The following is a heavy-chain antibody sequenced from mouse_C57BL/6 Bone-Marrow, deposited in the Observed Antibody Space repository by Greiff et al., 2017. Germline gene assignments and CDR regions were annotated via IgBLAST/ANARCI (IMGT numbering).Heavy chain of an antibody. Sequence: QVQLQQPGAELVKPGASVKLSCKASGYTFTSYWMHWVKQRPGQGLEWIGMIHPNSGSTNYNEKFKSKATLTVDKSSSTAYMQLSSLTSEDAAVYYRARTGIYYDNVWFAYWGQGTLVTVSA. V-gene: IGHV1-64*01. CDR2: IHPNSGST. CDR1: GYTFTSYW. D-gene: IGHD2-4*01. J-gene: IGHJ3*01. CDR3: ARTGIYYDNVWFAY.